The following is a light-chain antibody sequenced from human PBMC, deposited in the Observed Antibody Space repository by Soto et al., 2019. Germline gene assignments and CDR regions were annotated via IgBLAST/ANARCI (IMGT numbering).Light chain of an antibody. Sequence: DIPMTHSPSTLSASLGDSFSINFRSSQSISAWLAWYQQKPGKAPRLLIYKASTLEIGVPSRFSGSGSGTEFTLTISSLQPEDFATYYCQQANSFPITFGQGTRLEIK. J-gene: IGKJ5*01. V-gene: IGKV1-5*03. CDR1: QSISAW. CDR3: QQANSFPIT. CDR2: KAS.